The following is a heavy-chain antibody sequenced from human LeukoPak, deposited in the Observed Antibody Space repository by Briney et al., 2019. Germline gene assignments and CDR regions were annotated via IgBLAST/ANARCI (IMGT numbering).Heavy chain of an antibody. Sequence: ASVKVSCKASGYTSTGYYMHWVRQAPGQGLEWMGWINPNSGGTNYAQKFQGRVTMTRDTSISTAYMELSRLRSDDTAVYYCAREVVGATSNNWFDPWGQGTLVTVSS. J-gene: IGHJ5*02. V-gene: IGHV1-2*02. CDR2: INPNSGGT. D-gene: IGHD1-26*01. CDR3: AREVVGATSNNWFDP. CDR1: GYTSTGYY.